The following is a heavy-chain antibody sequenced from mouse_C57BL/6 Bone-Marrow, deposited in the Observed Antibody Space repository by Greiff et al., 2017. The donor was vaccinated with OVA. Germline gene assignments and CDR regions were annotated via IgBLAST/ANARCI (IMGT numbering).Heavy chain of an antibody. CDR1: GFTFSDYG. D-gene: IGHD2-1*01. CDR2: ISSASSTI. CDR3: ARDYGNPFAY. Sequence: EVQRVEPGGGLVKPGGSLKLSCAASGFTFSDYGMHWVRQAPEQGLDWVAYISSASSTIYYADTVKGRCTISRDNAKNTLFLQMTSLRSEDTAMYYCARDYGNPFAYWGQGTLVTVSA. J-gene: IGHJ3*01. V-gene: IGHV5-17*01.